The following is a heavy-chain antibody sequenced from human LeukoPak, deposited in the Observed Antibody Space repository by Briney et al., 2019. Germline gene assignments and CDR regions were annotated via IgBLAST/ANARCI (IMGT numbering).Heavy chain of an antibody. CDR2: ISSSSSTI. CDR1: GFTFSNYD. CDR3: AREGYYGSGTYGAFDI. D-gene: IGHD3-10*01. Sequence: PGGSLRLSCAASGFTFSNYDMNWVRQGPGKGLEWVSYISSSSSTIYYADSVKGRFTISRDNAKNSLYLQMYSLRAEDTAVYYCAREGYYGSGTYGAFDIWGQGTMVTVSS. J-gene: IGHJ3*02. V-gene: IGHV3-48*01.